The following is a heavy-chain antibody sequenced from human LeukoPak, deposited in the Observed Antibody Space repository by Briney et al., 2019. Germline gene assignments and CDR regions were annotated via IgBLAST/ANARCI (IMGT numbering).Heavy chain of an antibody. CDR2: MNPNSGNT. D-gene: IGHD6-13*01. CDR1: GYTFTSYD. J-gene: IGHJ4*02. V-gene: IGHV1-8*01. CDR3: ARDGTFQDSSSWEGADY. Sequence: GASVKVSCKASGYTFTSYDINWVRQATGQGLEWMGWMNPNSGNTGYAQKFQGRVTMTRNTSISTAYMELSSLRSEDTAVYYCARDGTFQDSSSWEGADYWGQGTLVTVSS.